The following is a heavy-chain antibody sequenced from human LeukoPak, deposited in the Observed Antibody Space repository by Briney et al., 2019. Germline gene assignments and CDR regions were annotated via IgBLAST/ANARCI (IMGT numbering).Heavy chain of an antibody. V-gene: IGHV1-46*03. D-gene: IGHD2-2*01. CDR1: GYTFTSYY. CDR3: ARGLGYCSSTSCYAFDY. Sequence: ASVKVSCKASGYTFTSYYMHWVRQAPGQGLEWMGIINPSGGSTSYAQKFQGRVTMTRDTPTSTVYMELSSLRSEDTAVYYCARGLGYCSSTSCYAFDYWGQGTLVTVSS. CDR2: INPSGGST. J-gene: IGHJ4*02.